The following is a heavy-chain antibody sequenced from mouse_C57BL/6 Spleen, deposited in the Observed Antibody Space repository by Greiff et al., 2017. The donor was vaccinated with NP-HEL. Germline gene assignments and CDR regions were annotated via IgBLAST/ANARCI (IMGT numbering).Heavy chain of an antibody. J-gene: IGHJ1*03. CDR2: ISSGSSTI. D-gene: IGHD2-5*01. V-gene: IGHV5-17*01. CDR1: GFTFSDYG. CDR3: ARRLYYSNYDWYFDV. Sequence: EVQRVESGGGLVKPGGSLKLSCAASGFTFSDYGMHWVRQAPEKGLEWVAYISSGSSTIYYADTVKGRITISRDNAKNTLFLQMTSLRSEDTAMYYCARRLYYSNYDWYFDVWGTGTTVTVSS.